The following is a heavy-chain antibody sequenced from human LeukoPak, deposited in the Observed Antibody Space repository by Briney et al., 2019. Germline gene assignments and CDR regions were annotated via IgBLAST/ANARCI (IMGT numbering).Heavy chain of an antibody. D-gene: IGHD3-22*01. CDR1: GYTFTSYG. CDR2: ISAYNGNT. Sequence: EASVKVSCKASGYTFTSYGISWVRQAPGQGLEWMGWISAYNGNTNYAQKLQGRVTMTTDTSTSTAYMELRSLRSDDTAVYYCARADYYDNPYYMDVWGKGTTVTISS. J-gene: IGHJ6*03. CDR3: ARADYYDNPYYMDV. V-gene: IGHV1-18*01.